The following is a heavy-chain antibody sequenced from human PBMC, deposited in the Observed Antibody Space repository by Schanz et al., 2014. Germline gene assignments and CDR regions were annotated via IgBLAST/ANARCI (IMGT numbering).Heavy chain of an antibody. CDR2: IWSDGSTK. CDR1: GFTFSSYG. V-gene: IGHV3-33*06. J-gene: IGHJ6*02. CDR3: AKDTSYGMDV. Sequence: QLVGSGGGLIQPGRSLRLSCVASGFTFSSYGMHWVRQAPGKGPEWVAVIWSDGSTKYYADSVKGRFTISRDNAKISLFLQMNSLRVEDTAVYYCAKDTSYGMDVWGQGTTVTVSS.